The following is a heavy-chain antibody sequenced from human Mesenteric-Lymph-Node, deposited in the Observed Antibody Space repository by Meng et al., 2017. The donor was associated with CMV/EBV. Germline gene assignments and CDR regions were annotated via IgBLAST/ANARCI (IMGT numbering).Heavy chain of an antibody. J-gene: IGHJ3*02. CDR3: ARLFGHDSFDI. D-gene: IGHD3-10*01. CDR2: FDPEDGET. V-gene: IGHV1-24*01. CDR1: GYTLAELS. Sequence: SCKVSGYTLAELSIHWVRQAPGKGLEWLGGFDPEDGETVYAHKFQGRVTITEDTSTDTTYLDLSGLRSEDTAVYYCARLFGHDSFDIWGLGTKVTVSS.